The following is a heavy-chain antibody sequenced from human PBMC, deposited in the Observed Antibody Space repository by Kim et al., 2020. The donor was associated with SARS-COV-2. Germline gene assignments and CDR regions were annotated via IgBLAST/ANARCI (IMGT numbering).Heavy chain of an antibody. CDR2: VYHSGST. J-gene: IGHJ4*02. Sequence: SETLSLSCTVSGGSISNSFNYWGWIRQRPGKGLEWIGSVYHSGSTYDSPSLKSRVTVSVDTSKNQFSLKVTSVTAADTAVYSCARLPHDSSGYVDCWGQGILVTVSS. D-gene: IGHD3-22*01. CDR3: ARLPHDSSGYVDC. V-gene: IGHV4-39*01. CDR1: GGSISNSFNY.